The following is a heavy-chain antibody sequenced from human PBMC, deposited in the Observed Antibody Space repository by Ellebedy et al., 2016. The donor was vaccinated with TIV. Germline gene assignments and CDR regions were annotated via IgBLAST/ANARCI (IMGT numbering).Heavy chain of an antibody. Sequence: GESLKISCAASGFTFRTYIMSWVRQAPGKGLEWVANIRQDGSDKYYMDSVKGRFTISRDNAKNSLYLQMNSLRVEDTAVYDCARGGYYSFEYWGQGALVTVSS. J-gene: IGHJ4*02. CDR2: IRQDGSDK. CDR3: ARGGYYSFEY. V-gene: IGHV3-7*01. D-gene: IGHD5-12*01. CDR1: GFTFRTYI.